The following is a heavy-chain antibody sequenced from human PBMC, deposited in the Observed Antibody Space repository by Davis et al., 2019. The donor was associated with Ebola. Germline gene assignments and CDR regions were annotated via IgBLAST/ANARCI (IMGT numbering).Heavy chain of an antibody. CDR3: ARGWRATMIVVVITTDYGMDV. J-gene: IGHJ6*02. D-gene: IGHD3-22*01. Sequence: MPSETLSLTCAVYGGSFSGYYWSWIRQPPGKGLEWIGEINHSGSTNYNPSLKSRVTISVDTSKNQFSLKLSSVTAADTAVYYCARGWRATMIVVVITTDYGMDVWGQGTTVTVSS. CDR1: GGSFSGYY. CDR2: INHSGST. V-gene: IGHV4-34*01.